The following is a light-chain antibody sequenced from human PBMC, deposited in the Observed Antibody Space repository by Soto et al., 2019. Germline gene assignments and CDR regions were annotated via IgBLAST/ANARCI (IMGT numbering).Light chain of an antibody. CDR2: GAS. V-gene: IGKV3-11*01. Sequence: EIVLTQSPASLSLSPGERATLSCRASQSVDSYLVWYQQKPGQAPRLLIFGASNRATGIPARFSGSGSGTGFTLTINSLEPEDFAVYYCQQRSSWPITFGQGTRLEIK. J-gene: IGKJ5*01. CDR3: QQRSSWPIT. CDR1: QSVDSY.